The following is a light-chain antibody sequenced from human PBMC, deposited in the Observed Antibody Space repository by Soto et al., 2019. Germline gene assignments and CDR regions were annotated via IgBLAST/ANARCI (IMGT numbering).Light chain of an antibody. CDR1: QPVNTN. J-gene: IGKJ2*01. CDR3: HQYNNWPPYT. Sequence: VMTQSPDTVSASLGGTATLSCRASQPVNTNLAWYHQRPGQAPRLLISGASTRATGVPVRFIGSGPGTEFTLTISGLQSEDFGIYFCHQYNNWPPYTFGQGTKLEI. V-gene: IGKV3-15*01. CDR2: GAS.